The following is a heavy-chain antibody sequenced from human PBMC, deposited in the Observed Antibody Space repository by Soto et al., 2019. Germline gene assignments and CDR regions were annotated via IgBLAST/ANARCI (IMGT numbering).Heavy chain of an antibody. CDR3: AKGVGSSWYYYGMDV. D-gene: IGHD6-13*01. J-gene: IGHJ6*02. CDR1: GFTFSSYA. CDR2: ISGSGGST. V-gene: IGHV3-23*01. Sequence: GGSLRLSCAASGFTFSSYAMSWVRQAPGKGLEWVSAISGSGGSTYYADSVKGRFTISRDNSKNTLYLQMNSLRAEDTAVYYCAKGVGSSWYYYGMDVWGQGTTVTVSS.